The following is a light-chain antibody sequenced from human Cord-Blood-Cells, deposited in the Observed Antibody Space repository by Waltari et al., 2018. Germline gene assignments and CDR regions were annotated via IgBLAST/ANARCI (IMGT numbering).Light chain of an antibody. Sequence: DIVLTQSPASLSLSPGERATLSCRASQSVSSYLAWYQQKPGQATRLLIDDASNRATGIPARFSGSGSGTDFTLTISSLEPEDFAVYYCQQRSNWLTFGGGTKVEIK. J-gene: IGKJ4*01. CDR1: QSVSSY. V-gene: IGKV3-11*01. CDR2: DAS. CDR3: QQRSNWLT.